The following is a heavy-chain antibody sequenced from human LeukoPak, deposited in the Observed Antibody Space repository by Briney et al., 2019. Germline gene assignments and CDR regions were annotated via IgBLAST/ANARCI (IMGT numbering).Heavy chain of an antibody. V-gene: IGHV3-21*01. Sequence: GGSLRLSCAASGFTFSSYSMNWVRQAPGKGLEWVSSNSSSSSYIYYADSVKGRFTISRDNAKNSLYLQMNSLRAEDTAVYYCARGAPYDFWSGYLDYYYYYMDVWGKGTTVTVSS. CDR1: GFTFSSYS. CDR2: NSSSSSYI. D-gene: IGHD3-3*01. J-gene: IGHJ6*03. CDR3: ARGAPYDFWSGYLDYYYYYMDV.